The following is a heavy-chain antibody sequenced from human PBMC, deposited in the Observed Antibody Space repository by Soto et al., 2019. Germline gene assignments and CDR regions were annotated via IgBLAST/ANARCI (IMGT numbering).Heavy chain of an antibody. CDR1: GYTFTSYG. J-gene: IGHJ3*01. Sequence: ASVKVSCKASGYTFTSYGISWVRQAPGQGLEWMGWISAYNGNTNYAQKLQGRVTMTTDTSTSTAYMELRSLRSDDTAVYYCARALATMIVSGRRAFDFCGQGTMVTVSS. V-gene: IGHV1-18*04. CDR2: ISAYNGNT. CDR3: ARALATMIVSGRRAFDF. D-gene: IGHD3-22*01.